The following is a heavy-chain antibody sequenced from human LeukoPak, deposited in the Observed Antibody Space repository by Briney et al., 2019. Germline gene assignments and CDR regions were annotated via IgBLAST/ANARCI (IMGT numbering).Heavy chain of an antibody. D-gene: IGHD4-17*01. J-gene: IGHJ5*02. CDR2: ISGSGGST. CDR1: GFTFISYA. Sequence: GGSLRLSCAASGFTFISYAMSWVRQAPGKGLEWVSAISGSGGSTYYADSVKGRFTISRDNSKNTLYLQMNSLRAEDTAVYYCAKVADDYGDYDWFDPWGQGTLVTVSS. CDR3: AKVADDYGDYDWFDP. V-gene: IGHV3-23*01.